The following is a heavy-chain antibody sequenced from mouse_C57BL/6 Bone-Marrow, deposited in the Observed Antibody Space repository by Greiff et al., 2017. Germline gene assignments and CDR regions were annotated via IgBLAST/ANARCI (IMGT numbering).Heavy chain of an antibody. D-gene: IGHD1-1*01. CDR1: GFTFSDYG. V-gene: IGHV5-17*01. J-gene: IGHJ2*01. CDR3: ARPYYGSSPWYFDY. CDR2: ISSGSSTI. Sequence: EVMLVESGGGLVKPGGSLKLSCAASGFTFSDYGMHWVRQAPEKGLEWVAYISSGSSTIYYADTVKGRFTISRDNAKNTLFLQMTSLRSEDTAMYYCARPYYGSSPWYFDYWGQGTTLTVSS.